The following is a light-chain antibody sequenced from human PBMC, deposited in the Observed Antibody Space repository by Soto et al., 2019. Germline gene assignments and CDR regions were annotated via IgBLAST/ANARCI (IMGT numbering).Light chain of an antibody. CDR3: QQSFSTPRT. CDR2: AAS. CDR1: QTINTY. Sequence: IQMTQSPSSLSASVGDRVTISCRASQTINTYVNWYLQKPGKAPKILIYAASSLHSGVPSRFSGSGSGTYFTLTISSLQPEDFATYYCQQSFSTPRTFGQVTNLDIK. V-gene: IGKV1-39*01. J-gene: IGKJ1*01.